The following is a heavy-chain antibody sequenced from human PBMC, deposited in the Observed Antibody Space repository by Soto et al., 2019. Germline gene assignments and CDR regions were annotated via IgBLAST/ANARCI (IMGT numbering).Heavy chain of an antibody. D-gene: IGHD3-22*01. CDR1: GFSFREYG. CDR2: IWKDGDNK. CDR3: TRRGAYHYDGSGYYATFDH. J-gene: IGHJ4*02. V-gene: IGHV3-33*01. Sequence: QVQLVESGGGVVRPGRSLRLSCLASGFSFREYGMHWVRQAPGKGLEWVAVIWKDGDNKIYTDSVKGRFTISRDNSGNILYLHMNSLRGEDTAVYYCTRRGAYHYDGSGYYATFDHWGQGTLVTVSS.